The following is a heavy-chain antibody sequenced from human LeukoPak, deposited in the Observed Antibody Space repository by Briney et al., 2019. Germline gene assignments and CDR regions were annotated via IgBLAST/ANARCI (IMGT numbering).Heavy chain of an antibody. V-gene: IGHV3-53*01. CDR1: GVSVSSSY. CDR2: IYSGGST. Sequence: GGSLRLSCAASGVSVSSSYMSWVRQAPGKGLEWVSVIYSGGSTYYADSVKGRFTISRDNSKNTLYLQMNSLRAEDTAVYYCARDRRDSTIEPPFHYYYYMDVWGKGTTVTVSS. J-gene: IGHJ6*03. D-gene: IGHD5-24*01. CDR3: ARDRRDSTIEPPFHYYYYMDV.